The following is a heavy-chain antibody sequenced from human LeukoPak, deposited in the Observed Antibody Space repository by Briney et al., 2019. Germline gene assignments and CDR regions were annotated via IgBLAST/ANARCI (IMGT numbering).Heavy chain of an antibody. CDR2: ISDRGDRT. J-gene: IGHJ4*02. D-gene: IGHD3-22*01. V-gene: IGHV3-23*01. Sequence: GGSLRLSCAASGFTFSDYAMSWVRQAPGKGLEWVSAISDRGDRTWDADSVKGRVTISRDNYKNTLFLQMNSLRAEDTAIYYCAKDSYDSSGSRYDYWDQGTLVTVSS. CDR3: AKDSYDSSGSRYDY. CDR1: GFTFSDYA.